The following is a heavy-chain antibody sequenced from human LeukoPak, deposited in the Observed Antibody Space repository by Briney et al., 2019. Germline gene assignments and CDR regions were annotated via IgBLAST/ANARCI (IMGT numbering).Heavy chain of an antibody. Sequence: GASVKVSWKASGYVFTSHYIHWMRQAPGHGLEWMGMINPSGGSTSYAQKFQGRVTMTRDTSTSTVYLELSSLRSEDTAAYYCARAYSTSSPFDYWGQGTLVTVSS. CDR3: ARAYSTSSPFDY. J-gene: IGHJ4*02. CDR2: INPSGGST. D-gene: IGHD6-6*01. V-gene: IGHV1-46*01. CDR1: GYVFTSHY.